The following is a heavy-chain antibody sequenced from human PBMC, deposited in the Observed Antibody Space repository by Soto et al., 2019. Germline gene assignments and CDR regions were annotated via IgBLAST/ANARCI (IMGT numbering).Heavy chain of an antibody. Sequence: ASVKVSCKASGGTFSSYAISWVRQAPGKGLEWMGGFDPEDGETIYAQKFQGRVTMTEDTSTDTAYMELSSLRSEDTAVYYCATGLRFISCLVCDAFDIWGQGTMVTVSS. J-gene: IGHJ3*02. CDR2: FDPEDGET. D-gene: IGHD4-17*01. CDR1: GGTFSSYA. CDR3: ATGLRFISCLVCDAFDI. V-gene: IGHV1-24*01.